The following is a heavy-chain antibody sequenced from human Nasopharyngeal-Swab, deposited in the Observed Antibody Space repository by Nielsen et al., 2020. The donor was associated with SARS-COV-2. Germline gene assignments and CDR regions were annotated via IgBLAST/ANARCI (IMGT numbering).Heavy chain of an antibody. CDR3: ARDQDQPYYDFWSGYYSSDGGSYGMDV. CDR2: INPRGGST. D-gene: IGHD3-3*01. V-gene: IGHV1-46*01. CDR1: GYTFTSYY. J-gene: IGHJ6*02. Sequence: ASVKVSCKASGYTFTSYYMHWVRQAPGQGLDWMGIINPRGGSTSYAQKFQGRVTMTRDTSTSTVYMELSSLRSEDTAVYYCARDQDQPYYDFWSGYYSSDGGSYGMDVWGQGTTVTVSS.